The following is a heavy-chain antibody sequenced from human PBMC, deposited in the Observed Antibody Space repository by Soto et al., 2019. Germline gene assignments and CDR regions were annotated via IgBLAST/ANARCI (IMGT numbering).Heavy chain of an antibody. Sequence: GASVKVSCKASGYTFTSYGISWVRQAPGQGLEWMGWISAYNGNTNYAQKLQGRVTMTTDTSTSTAYMELRSLRSDDTAVYYCARDSGSGYDLALVFPTHKPKEQFDYSGQATLVTVSS. CDR1: GYTFTSYG. CDR3: ARDSGSGYDLALVFPTHKPKEQFDY. CDR2: ISAYNGNT. V-gene: IGHV1-18*01. J-gene: IGHJ4*02. D-gene: IGHD5-12*01.